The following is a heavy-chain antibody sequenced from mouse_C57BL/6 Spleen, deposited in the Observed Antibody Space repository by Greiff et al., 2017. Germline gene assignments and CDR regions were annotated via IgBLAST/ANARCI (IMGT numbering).Heavy chain of an antibody. J-gene: IGHJ1*03. CDR2: IYWDDDK. D-gene: IGHD1-1*01. CDR1: GFSLSTSGMG. Sequence: QVTLKESGPGILQSSQTLSLTCSFSGFSLSTSGMGVSWIRQPSGKGLEWLAHIYWDDDKRYNPSLKSRLTIAKDTSRNQVFLKITSVDTADTATYYCARRGYYGSSRSGYFDVWGTGTTVTVSS. V-gene: IGHV8-12*01. CDR3: ARRGYYGSSRSGYFDV.